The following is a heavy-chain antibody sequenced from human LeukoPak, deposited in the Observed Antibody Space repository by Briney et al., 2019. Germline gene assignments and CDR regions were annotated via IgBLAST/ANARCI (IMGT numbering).Heavy chain of an antibody. D-gene: IGHD3-22*01. V-gene: IGHV1-46*01. CDR3: ARDRGDSSGYYRNWFDP. J-gene: IGHJ5*02. Sequence: ASVKVSCKASGYTFTSYYMHWVRQAPGQGLEWMGIINPSGGSTSCAQKFQGRVTMTRDTSTSTVYMELSSLRSEDTAVYYCARDRGDSSGYYRNWFDPRGQGTLVTVSS. CDR1: GYTFTSYY. CDR2: INPSGGST.